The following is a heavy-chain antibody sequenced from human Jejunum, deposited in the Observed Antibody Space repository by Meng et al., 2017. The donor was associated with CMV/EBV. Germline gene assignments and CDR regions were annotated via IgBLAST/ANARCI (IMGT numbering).Heavy chain of an antibody. Sequence: EGRLVGSGGGLVQPGGSLRLACAASGLTFRTYWMHRVRQAPGKGLVWVSRINSAGSITTYADSVKGRFTISRDNAKDTLYLQMNGLRADDTAIYFCARGMGDYWGQGSLVTVSS. D-gene: IGHD3-16*01. V-gene: IGHV3-74*03. CDR1: GLTFRTYW. CDR3: ARGMGDY. CDR2: INSAGSIT. J-gene: IGHJ4*02.